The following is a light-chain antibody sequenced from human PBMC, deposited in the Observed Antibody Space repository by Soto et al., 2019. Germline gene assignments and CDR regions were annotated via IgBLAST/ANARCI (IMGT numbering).Light chain of an antibody. CDR1: SSDVGAYTS. CDR3: SSYTSDNRDYV. J-gene: IGLJ1*01. Sequence: QSVLTQPASVSGSPGQSITLSCTGSSSDVGAYTSVSWYQQHPGKAPKLMIYEVSNRPSGVSRRFSGSKSGNTASLTISGLQAEDEAHYYCSSYTSDNRDYVFGTGTKLTVL. V-gene: IGLV2-14*01. CDR2: EVS.